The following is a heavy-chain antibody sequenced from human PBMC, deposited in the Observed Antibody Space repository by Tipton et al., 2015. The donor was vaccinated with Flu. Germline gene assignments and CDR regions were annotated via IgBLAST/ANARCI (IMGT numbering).Heavy chain of an antibody. CDR1: GYSISSGYY. CDR3: ARGDCSSTSCLDY. J-gene: IGHJ4*02. V-gene: IGHV4-38-2*02. Sequence: LRPSCTVSGYSISSGYYWGWIRQPPGKGLEWIGSIFHGGSTYYNPSLKSRVTISVDTSKNQFSLKLSSVTAADTAVYYCARGDCSSTSCLDYWGQGTLVTVSS. CDR2: IFHGGST. D-gene: IGHD2-2*01.